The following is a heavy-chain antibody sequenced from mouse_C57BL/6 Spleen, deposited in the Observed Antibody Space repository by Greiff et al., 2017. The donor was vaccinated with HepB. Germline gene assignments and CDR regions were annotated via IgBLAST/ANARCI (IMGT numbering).Heavy chain of an antibody. Sequence: VQLKESGPVLVKPGASVKMSCKASGYTFTDYYMNWVKQSHGKSLEWIGVINPYNGGTSYNQKFKGKATLTVDKSSSTAYMELNSLTSEDSAVYYCARSRDGYPDYWGQGTTLTVSS. D-gene: IGHD2-3*01. CDR3: ARSRDGYPDY. V-gene: IGHV1-19*01. CDR1: GYTFTDYY. J-gene: IGHJ2*01. CDR2: INPYNGGT.